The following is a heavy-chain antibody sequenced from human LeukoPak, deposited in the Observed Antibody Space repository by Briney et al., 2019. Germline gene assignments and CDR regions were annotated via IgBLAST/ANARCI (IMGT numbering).Heavy chain of an antibody. CDR3: AKGSYYGSSGSFYFDY. CDR1: GFTFSSYA. CDR2: ISGSGDNT. V-gene: IGHV3-23*01. D-gene: IGHD3-22*01. J-gene: IGHJ4*02. Sequence: GGSLRLSCAASGFTFSSYAMSWVRQAPGKGLEWVSGISGSGDNTYYADSVKGRFTISRDNSKNTLYVQVNSLGTEDTAAYYCAKGSYYGSSGSFYFDYWGQGTLVTVSS.